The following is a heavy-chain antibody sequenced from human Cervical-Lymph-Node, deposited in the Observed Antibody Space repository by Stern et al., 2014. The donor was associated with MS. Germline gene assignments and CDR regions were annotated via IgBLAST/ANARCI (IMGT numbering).Heavy chain of an antibody. J-gene: IGHJ4*01. D-gene: IGHD3-3*01. V-gene: IGHV1-2*02. CDR1: GYIFTDYY. CDR2: INPNSGGT. Sequence: QMQLEQSGAEARAPGASMKVSCKASGYIFTDYYLHWVRQAPGQGLEWLGWINPNSGGTNYAQNSQGRVTMTRDTSISTAYMELRWLGSADTAVYYCARGSGTAYDLRGDYWGQGTLVTVSS. CDR3: ARGSGTAYDLRGDY.